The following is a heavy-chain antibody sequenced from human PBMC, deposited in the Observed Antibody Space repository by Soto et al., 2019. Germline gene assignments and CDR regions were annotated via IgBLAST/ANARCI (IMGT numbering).Heavy chain of an antibody. Sequence: PSETVSLTXAVSGYSISSGYYWGWIRQPPGKGLEWIGSIYHSGSTYYNPSLKSRVTISVDTSKNQFSLKLSSVTAADTAVYYCARGTPTNFGYWGQGTLVTVSS. J-gene: IGHJ4*02. CDR1: GYSISSGYY. CDR2: IYHSGST. D-gene: IGHD1-1*01. V-gene: IGHV4-38-2*01. CDR3: ARGTPTNFGY.